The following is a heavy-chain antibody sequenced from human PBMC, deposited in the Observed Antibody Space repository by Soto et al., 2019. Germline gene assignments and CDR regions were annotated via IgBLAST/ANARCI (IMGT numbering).Heavy chain of an antibody. V-gene: IGHV1-18*01. Sequence: ASVKVSCQASGYTFTSYGISWVRQAPGQGIEWMGWISGYTGNTNYAQKVQGRVTLTTDTSTSTAYMELTSLTPDDTAVYYCARDERGSGSYFGRLNWFDPWGQGTLVTVSS. D-gene: IGHD3-10*01. CDR3: ARDERGSGSYFGRLNWFDP. CDR1: GYTFTSYG. CDR2: ISGYTGNT. J-gene: IGHJ5*02.